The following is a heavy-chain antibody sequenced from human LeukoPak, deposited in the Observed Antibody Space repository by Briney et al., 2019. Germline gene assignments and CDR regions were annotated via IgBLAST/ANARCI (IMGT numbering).Heavy chain of an antibody. CDR1: GFTFSSYE. V-gene: IGHV3-48*03. Sequence: GGSLRLSCAASGFTFSSYEMNWVRQVPGKGLEWVSYISSGSTIYDADSVKGRFTISRDNAKNSLYLQMNSLRAEDTAVYYCARESIAVAGAPFDYWGQGTLVTVSS. CDR3: ARESIAVAGAPFDY. D-gene: IGHD6-19*01. CDR2: ISSGSTI. J-gene: IGHJ4*02.